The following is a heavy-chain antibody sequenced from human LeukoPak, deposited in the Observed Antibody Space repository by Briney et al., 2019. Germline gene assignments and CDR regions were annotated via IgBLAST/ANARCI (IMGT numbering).Heavy chain of an antibody. V-gene: IGHV6-1*01. CDR1: GDSVSSDGAA. CDR2: TYYRSKWYS. J-gene: IGHJ4*02. D-gene: IGHD4-23*01. Sequence: SQTLSLTCAISGDSVSSDGAAWNWIRQSPSRGLEWLGRTYYRSKWYSGYAESVKHRITINSDTSRNQFSLKLSSVTAADTAVYYCARVTTVVTPYLDYWGQGTLVTVSS. CDR3: ARVTTVVTPYLDY.